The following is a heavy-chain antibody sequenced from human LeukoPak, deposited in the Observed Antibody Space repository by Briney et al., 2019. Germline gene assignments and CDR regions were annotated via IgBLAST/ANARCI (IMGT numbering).Heavy chain of an antibody. CDR3: ARASTTFDD. V-gene: IGHV4-59*01. D-gene: IGHD1-14*01. CDR2: VSDGGRT. Sequence: PSETLSLTXSVSGGSITSYYWSWIRQPPGKGLEWIGHVSDGGRTNYSPSLRSRVSISVDTSKNQFSLKLNSVTAADTAVYFCARASTTFDDWGRGTLVAVSS. J-gene: IGHJ4*02. CDR1: GGSITSYY.